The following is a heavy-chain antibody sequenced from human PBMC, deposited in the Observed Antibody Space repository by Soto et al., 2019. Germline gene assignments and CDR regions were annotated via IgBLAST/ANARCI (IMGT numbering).Heavy chain of an antibody. Sequence: TSETLSLTCTVSGGSISSYYWSWIRQPAGKGLEWIGRIYTSGSTNYNPSLKSRVTMSVDTSKNQFSLKLSSVAAADTAVYYCARDRLLNYYYGMDVWGQGTTVPVSS. CDR3: ARDRLLNYYYGMDV. V-gene: IGHV4-4*07. D-gene: IGHD2-15*01. CDR1: GGSISSYY. CDR2: IYTSGST. J-gene: IGHJ6*02.